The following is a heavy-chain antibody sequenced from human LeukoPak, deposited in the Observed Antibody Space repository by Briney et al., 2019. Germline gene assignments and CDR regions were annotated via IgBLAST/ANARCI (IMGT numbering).Heavy chain of an antibody. D-gene: IGHD6-6*01. V-gene: IGHV1-8*01. CDR3: ARSSSSNYYYGMGV. CDR2: MNPNSGNT. Sequence: GASVKVSCKASGYTFTSYDINWVRQATGQGLEWMGWMNPNSGNTGYAQKFQGRVTMTRNTSISTAYMELSSLRSEDTAVYYCARSSSSNYYYGMGVWGQGTTVTVSS. J-gene: IGHJ6*02. CDR1: GYTFTSYD.